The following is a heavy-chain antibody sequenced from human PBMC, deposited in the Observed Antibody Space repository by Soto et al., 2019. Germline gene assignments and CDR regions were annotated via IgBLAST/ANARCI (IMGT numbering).Heavy chain of an antibody. V-gene: IGHV4-31*03. CDR1: GEYMGRGSYY. CDR3: ARLMTITTGVFDD. Sequence: SETLSLSCTVSGEYMGRGSYYWSWIRKYPGEGLVWIGHIYDSGRTYYNPSLESRVSISIDTSKNEFSLTLTSVTAAFSAVYDCARLMTITTGVFDDWGMGTVVTVSS. J-gene: IGHJ4*02. CDR2: IYDSGRT. D-gene: IGHD1-1*01.